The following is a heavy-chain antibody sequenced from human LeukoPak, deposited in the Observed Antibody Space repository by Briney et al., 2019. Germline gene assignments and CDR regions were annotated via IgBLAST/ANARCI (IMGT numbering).Heavy chain of an antibody. CDR1: GFTFSSYG. CDR3: ARGHTLLPYDY. V-gene: IGHV3-48*04. CDR2: ISSSSSTI. Sequence: GGSLRLSCAASGFTFSSYGMTWVRQAPGKGLEWVSYISSSSSTIYYADSVKGRFTISRDNAKNSLYLQMNSLRAEDTAVYYCARGHTLLPYDYWGQGTLVTVSS. J-gene: IGHJ4*02. D-gene: IGHD3-10*01.